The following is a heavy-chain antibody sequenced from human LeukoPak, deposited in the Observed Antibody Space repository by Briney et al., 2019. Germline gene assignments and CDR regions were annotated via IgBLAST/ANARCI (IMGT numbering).Heavy chain of an antibody. V-gene: IGHV3-23*01. CDR1: GFTFSSYA. D-gene: IGHD1-26*01. CDR2: ISGSGGST. Sequence: GSLRLSCAASGFTFSSYAMSWVRQAPGKGLEWVSAISGSGGSTYYADSVKGRFTISRDNTKNTLYLQVNSLRAEDTAVYYCTRGAAGANDYWGQGTLVTVSS. J-gene: IGHJ4*02. CDR3: TRGAAGANDY.